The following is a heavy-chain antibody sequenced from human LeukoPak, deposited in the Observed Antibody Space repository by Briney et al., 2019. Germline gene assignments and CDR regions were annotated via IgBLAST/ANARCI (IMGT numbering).Heavy chain of an antibody. Sequence: ASVKVSCKASGYTFTSYGMSWVRQAPGQGLEWMGWISVYNGNTNYAQKLQGRVTMTADTSTSTAYMELRSLRSDDTAVYYCARVSFLGRADAMDVWGQGTTVTVSS. CDR1: GYTFTSYG. V-gene: IGHV1-18*01. CDR2: ISVYNGNT. CDR3: ARVSFLGRADAMDV. J-gene: IGHJ6*02.